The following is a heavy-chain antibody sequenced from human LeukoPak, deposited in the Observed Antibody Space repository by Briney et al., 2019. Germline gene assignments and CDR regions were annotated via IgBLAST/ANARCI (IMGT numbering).Heavy chain of an antibody. Sequence: ASVTVSFTSSGYTFTNYRITWVRQAPGQGRGWMGWISAYNGNTNYTQKLQGRVTMTTDTSTSTAYMELRSLRSDDTAVYYCARGKDGYVNYWGQGTLVTVSS. CDR1: GYTFTNYR. CDR3: ARGKDGYVNY. V-gene: IGHV1-18*01. CDR2: ISAYNGNT. J-gene: IGHJ4*02. D-gene: IGHD5-24*01.